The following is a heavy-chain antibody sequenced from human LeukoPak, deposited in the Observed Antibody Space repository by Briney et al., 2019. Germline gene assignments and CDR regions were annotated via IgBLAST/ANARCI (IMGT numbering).Heavy chain of an antibody. CDR3: ARDGGAVAGTYYYYGMDV. CDR2: IYTSGST. D-gene: IGHD6-19*01. V-gene: IGHV4-4*07. CDR1: GGSISSYY. J-gene: IGHJ6*02. Sequence: PSETLSLTCTASGGSISSYYWSWIRQPAGKGLEWIGRIYTSGSTNYNPSLKSRVTMSVDTSKNQFSLKLSSVTAADTAVYYCARDGGAVAGTYYYYGMDVWGQGTTVTVSS.